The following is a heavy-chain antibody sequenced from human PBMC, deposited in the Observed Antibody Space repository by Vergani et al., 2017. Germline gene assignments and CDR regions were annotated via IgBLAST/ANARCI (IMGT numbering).Heavy chain of an antibody. V-gene: IGHV3-30*02. D-gene: IGHD3-3*01. CDR3: ARDEKRGYYASDLPY. CDR1: GFSFSSFG. J-gene: IGHJ4*02. CDR2: IHYDGSEQ. Sequence: QVQLVESGGGVVQPGRSLRLSCAASGFSFSSFGFHWVRQAPGKGLEWVAFIHYDGSEQYYADSVKGRFTVSRDNSKYTLYLQIHSLRPEDTALYYCARDEKRGYYASDLPYWGQGTLVTVSS.